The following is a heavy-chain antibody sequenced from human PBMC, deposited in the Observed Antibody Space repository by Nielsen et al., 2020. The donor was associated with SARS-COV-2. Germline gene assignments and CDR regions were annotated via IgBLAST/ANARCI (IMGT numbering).Heavy chain of an antibody. D-gene: IGHD4-17*01. CDR2: IWYDGSNK. V-gene: IGHV3-33*01. Sequence: WIRQPPGKGLEWVAVIWYDGSNKYYADSVKGRFTISRDNSKNTLYLQMNSLRAEDTAVYYCARAPGGTVIPVWFDPWGQGTLVTVSS. CDR3: ARAPGGTVIPVWFDP. J-gene: IGHJ5*02.